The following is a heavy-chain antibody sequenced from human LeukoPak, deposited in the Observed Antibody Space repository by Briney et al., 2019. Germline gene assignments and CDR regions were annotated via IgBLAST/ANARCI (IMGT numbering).Heavy chain of an antibody. Sequence: PSETLSLTCAVYGGSFSGYYWSWIRQHPGKGLEWIGYIYYSGSTYYNPSLKSRVTISVDTSKNQFSLKLSSVTAADTAVYYCARVSEFNYGMDVWGQGTTVTVSS. CDR3: ARVSEFNYGMDV. CDR1: GGSFSGYY. CDR2: IYYSGST. V-gene: IGHV4-31*11. D-gene: IGHD3-10*01. J-gene: IGHJ6*02.